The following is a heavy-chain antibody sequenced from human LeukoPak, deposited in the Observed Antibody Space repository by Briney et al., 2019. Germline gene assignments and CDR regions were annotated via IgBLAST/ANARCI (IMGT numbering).Heavy chain of an antibody. V-gene: IGHV6-1*01. CDR3: SRQVARHLDY. CDR1: GDSVSSLSAT. J-gene: IGHJ4*02. Sequence: SQTLSLTCAISGDSVSSLSATWNWIRQSPSRGLEWLGRIYYRSKWYNEYAVSVKSRLTINPDTSKNQFSLQLNSVNSEDTAVYYCSRQVARHLDYWGQGTLVTVSS. CDR2: IYYRSKWYN. D-gene: IGHD5-12*01.